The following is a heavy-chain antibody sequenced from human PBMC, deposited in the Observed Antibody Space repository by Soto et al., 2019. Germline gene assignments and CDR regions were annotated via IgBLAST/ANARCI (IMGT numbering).Heavy chain of an antibody. Sequence: QVQLVESGGGVVQPGRSLRLSCAASGFTFSSYAMHWVRQAPGKGLEWVAVISYDGSNKYYADSVKGRFTISRDNSKNTLYLQMNSLRAEDTAVYCCAREGYCSGGSCYGYGMDVWGQGTTVTVSS. CDR1: GFTFSSYA. D-gene: IGHD2-15*01. V-gene: IGHV3-30-3*01. J-gene: IGHJ6*02. CDR3: AREGYCSGGSCYGYGMDV. CDR2: ISYDGSNK.